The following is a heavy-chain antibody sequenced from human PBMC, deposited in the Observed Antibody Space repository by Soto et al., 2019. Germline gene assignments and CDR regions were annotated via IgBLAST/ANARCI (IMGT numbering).Heavy chain of an antibody. CDR3: ARDPTRDYDILTGYYMTNRFDY. Sequence: EVQLVESGGGLVQPGGSLRLSCAASGFTFSSYSMNWVRQAPGKGLEWVSYISSSSSTIYYADSVKGRFTISRDNAKNSLYLQMNSLRAEDTAVYYCARDPTRDYDILTGYYMTNRFDYWGQGTLVTVSS. CDR2: ISSSSSTI. D-gene: IGHD3-9*01. J-gene: IGHJ4*02. CDR1: GFTFSSYS. V-gene: IGHV3-48*01.